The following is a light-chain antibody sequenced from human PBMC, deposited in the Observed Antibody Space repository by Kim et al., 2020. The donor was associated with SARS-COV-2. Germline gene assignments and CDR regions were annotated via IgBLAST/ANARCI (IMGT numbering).Light chain of an antibody. CDR3: QQYSTSPYT. CDR1: QRVSSNY. Sequence: SPGERASLSGRASQRVSSNYLAWYQQRPGQAPRLLIYAASSRATGIPDRFSGSASGTNVTLTINRLEPEDFAVYYCQQYSTSPYTFGQGTKVDIK. CDR2: AAS. V-gene: IGKV3-20*01. J-gene: IGKJ2*01.